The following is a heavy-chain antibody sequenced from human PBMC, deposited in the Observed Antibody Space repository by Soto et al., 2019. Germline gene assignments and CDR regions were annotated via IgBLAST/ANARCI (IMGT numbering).Heavy chain of an antibody. D-gene: IGHD6-19*01. CDR2: LSYLGTT. J-gene: IGHJ4*02. Sequence: SETLSLTCTVSNDSIRSVTYYWAWIRQPPGRGLELIGRLSYLGTTDYNPSLTSRVTICKDASKNQFSLKLTSMTAADTAVYYCATGRSDSAWYEEYXWGQGTLFTISX. CDR3: ATGRSDSAWYEEYX. V-gene: IGHV4-39*01. CDR1: NDSIRSVTYY.